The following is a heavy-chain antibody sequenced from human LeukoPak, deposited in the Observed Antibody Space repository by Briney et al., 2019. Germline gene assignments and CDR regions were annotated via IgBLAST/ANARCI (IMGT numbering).Heavy chain of an antibody. CDR3: ARGGWSLDY. J-gene: IGHJ4*02. CDR2: INHSGST. CDR1: GGSFSGYY. D-gene: IGHD6-19*01. V-gene: IGHV4-34*01. Sequence: SETLSLTCAVYGGSFSGYYWSWIRQPPGKGLEWIGEINHSGSTNYNPSLKSRVTISVDTSKNQFSLKLSSVTAADTAVYYCARGGWSLDYWGQETLVTVSS.